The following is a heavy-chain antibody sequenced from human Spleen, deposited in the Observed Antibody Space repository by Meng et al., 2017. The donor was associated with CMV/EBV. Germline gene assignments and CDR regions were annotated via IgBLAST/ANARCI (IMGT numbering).Heavy chain of an antibody. J-gene: IGHJ4*02. CDR1: GYTFNGYY. V-gene: IGHV1-2*02. CDR3: ARDFGSFSMSDD. CDR2: IIPNSGAT. D-gene: IGHD3-22*01. Sequence: GESLKISCAASGYTFNGYYMHWVRQAPGQGLEWMGWIIPNSGATTSAQKFQGRLTMTRDTSISTAYLELSRLRSDDTAVYYCARDFGSFSMSDDWGQGTLVTVS.